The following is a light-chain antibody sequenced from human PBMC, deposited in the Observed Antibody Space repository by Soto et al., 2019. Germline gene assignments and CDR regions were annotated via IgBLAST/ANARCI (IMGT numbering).Light chain of an antibody. CDR1: SSDVGGYNY. J-gene: IGLJ2*01. CDR2: EVS. V-gene: IGLV2-8*01. Sequence: QSALTQPPSASGSPRQSVTISCTGTSSDVGGYNYVSWYQQHPGKAPKLMIYEVSKRPSGVPDRLSGSKSGNTAALTVSGLQAEDEADYYCSSYAGSNTHVVFGGGTKLTVL. CDR3: SSYAGSNTHVV.